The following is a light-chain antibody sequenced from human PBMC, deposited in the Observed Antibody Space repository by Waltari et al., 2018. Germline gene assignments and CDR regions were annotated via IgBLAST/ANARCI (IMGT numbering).Light chain of an antibody. CDR3: QHHFRLPST. Sequence: IVLTQSPGTLSLSPGGRATLSCRASQNIGHYLAWYQQKPGQAPSLLIYASSTRAAGVPDRFSGSGSGADFSLTITRLEADDFAVYYCQHHFRLPSTFGQGTKV. J-gene: IGKJ1*01. CDR1: QNIGHY. V-gene: IGKV3-20*01. CDR2: ASS.